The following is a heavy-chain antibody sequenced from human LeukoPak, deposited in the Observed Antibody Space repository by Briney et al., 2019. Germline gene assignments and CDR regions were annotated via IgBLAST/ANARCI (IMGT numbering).Heavy chain of an antibody. Sequence: GASVKVSCKASGYTFTGHYMHWARRAPGQGLEWMGWINPNSGGTNYAQKFQGRVTMTRDTSISTAYMELSRLRSDDTAVYYCARDSGERGSGSYLIAYWGQGTLVTVSS. CDR1: GYTFTGHY. CDR3: ARDSGERGSGSYLIAY. J-gene: IGHJ4*02. D-gene: IGHD3-10*01. V-gene: IGHV1-2*02. CDR2: INPNSGGT.